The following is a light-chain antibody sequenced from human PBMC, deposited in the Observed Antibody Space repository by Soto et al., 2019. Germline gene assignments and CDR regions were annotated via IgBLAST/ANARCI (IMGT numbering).Light chain of an antibody. V-gene: IGLV2-8*01. CDR3: SSYAGTTSIV. J-gene: IGLJ1*01. Sequence: QSVLTQPPSASGSLGQSVTISCTGTSSDVGGYNYVSWYQQLPGKAPKLIIYAVNKWPSGVPDRFSGSKSGNTASLTVSGLQAEDEADYYCSSYAGTTSIVFGSGTQVAAL. CDR2: AVN. CDR1: SSDVGGYNY.